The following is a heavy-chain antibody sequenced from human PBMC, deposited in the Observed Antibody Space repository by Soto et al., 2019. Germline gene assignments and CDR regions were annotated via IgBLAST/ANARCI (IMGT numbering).Heavy chain of an antibody. D-gene: IGHD5-12*01. CDR2: IIPYNGRT. CDR3: AREVDIVPIPGGDY. J-gene: IGHJ4*02. Sequence: ASVKLSSKASGYTSTSYSFTWVRPAPGQGPERLEWIIPYNGRTLCTEKVEQMVDMTADTSTHTAFMALWSLPSEDTAIHYCAREVDIVPIPGGDYWGQGTLVTVST. V-gene: IGHV1-18*04. CDR1: GYTSTSYS.